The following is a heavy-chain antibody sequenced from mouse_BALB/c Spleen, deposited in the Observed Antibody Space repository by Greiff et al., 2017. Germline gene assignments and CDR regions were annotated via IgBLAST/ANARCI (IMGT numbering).Heavy chain of an antibody. D-gene: IGHD1-1*01. J-gene: IGHJ2*01. CDR2: IWTGGGT. Sequence: VQLQQSGPGLVQPSQSLSITCTVSGFSLTSYGVHWVRQSPGKGLEWLGVIWTGGGTNYNSAFMSRLSISKDNSKSQVFLKMNSLQTDDTAIYYCVRDYYYFDYWGQGTTLTVSS. CDR3: VRDYYYFDY. CDR1: GFSLTSYG. V-gene: IGHV2-2*01.